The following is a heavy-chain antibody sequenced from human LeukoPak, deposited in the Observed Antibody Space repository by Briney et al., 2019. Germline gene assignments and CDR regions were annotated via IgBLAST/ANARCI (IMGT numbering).Heavy chain of an antibody. CDR3: ASFIVGATTGDY. CDR1: GGSISSGSYY. J-gene: IGHJ4*02. Sequence: NPSETLSLTCTASGGSISSGSYYWSWIRQPAGKGLEWIGRIYTSGSTSYNPSLKSRVTISVDTSKNQFSLKLSSVTAADTAVYYCASFIVGATTGDYWGQGTLVTVSS. V-gene: IGHV4-61*02. D-gene: IGHD1-26*01. CDR2: IYTSGST.